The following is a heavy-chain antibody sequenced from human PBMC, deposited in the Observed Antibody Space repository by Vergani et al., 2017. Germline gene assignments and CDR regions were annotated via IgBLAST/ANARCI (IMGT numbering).Heavy chain of an antibody. Sequence: QVQLVESGGGVVQPGRSLRLSCAASGFTFSSYGMHWVRQAPGKGLEWVAVIWYDGSNKYYADSVKGRFTISRDNSKNTLYLQMNSLRAEDTAVYYCARDLGGSTRWGQGTLVTVSS. J-gene: IGHJ4*02. V-gene: IGHV3-33*01. D-gene: IGHD1-26*01. CDR1: GFTFSSYG. CDR2: IWYDGSNK. CDR3: ARDLGGSTR.